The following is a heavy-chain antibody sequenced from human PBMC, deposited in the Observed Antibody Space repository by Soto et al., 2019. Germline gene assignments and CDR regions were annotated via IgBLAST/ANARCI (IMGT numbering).Heavy chain of an antibody. Sequence: ASVKVSCKASGGTFSSYAISWVRQAPGQGLEWMGGIIPIFGTANYAQKFQGRVTITADESTSTAYMELGSLRSEDTAVYYCARKWELRSAGFDYWGQGTLVTVSS. J-gene: IGHJ4*02. CDR3: ARKWELRSAGFDY. CDR2: IIPIFGTA. CDR1: GGTFSSYA. V-gene: IGHV1-69*13. D-gene: IGHD1-26*01.